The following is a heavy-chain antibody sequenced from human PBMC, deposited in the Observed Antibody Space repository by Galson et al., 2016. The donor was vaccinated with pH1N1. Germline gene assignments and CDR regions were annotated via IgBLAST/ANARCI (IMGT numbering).Heavy chain of an antibody. V-gene: IGHV3-49*03. CDR1: GLPFDDYY. J-gene: IGHJ5*02. Sequence: SLRLSCAASGLPFDDYYFMWIRQAPDRGLEWVSFIRGKRFGQTTEHAASVKGRFSISRDDSKNTAYLQMNSRKVDDTAIYYCTSLRFGQNWFDPWGQGSLVIV. D-gene: IGHD3-10*01. CDR2: IRGKRFGQTT. CDR3: TSLRFGQNWFDP.